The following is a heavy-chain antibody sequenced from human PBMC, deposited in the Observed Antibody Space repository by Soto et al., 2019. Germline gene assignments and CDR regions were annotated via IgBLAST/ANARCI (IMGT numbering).Heavy chain of an antibody. CDR2: IDPSGGST. V-gene: IGHV1-46*03. D-gene: IGHD3-3*01. CDR1: GYNFTSYY. CDR3: ARDLTGGPTYYDFWSGYSPVDY. Sequence: QVQLVQSGAEVKKPGASVKVSCKASGYNFTSYYMHWVRQAPGQGLEWMGIIDPSGGSTSYAQKFQGRVFMTRDTSTSTVHMDLNSLRSEDTAVYYCARDLTGGPTYYDFWSGYSPVDYWGLGTLVTVSS. J-gene: IGHJ4*02.